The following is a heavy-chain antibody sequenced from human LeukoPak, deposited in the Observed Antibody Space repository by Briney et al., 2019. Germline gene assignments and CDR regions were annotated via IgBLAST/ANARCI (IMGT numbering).Heavy chain of an antibody. CDR3: ATVSYYYDSSGYQGYFQH. CDR1: GYTLTELS. D-gene: IGHD3-22*01. V-gene: IGHV1-24*01. Sequence: ASVKISCKVSGYTLTELSIHWVRQAHAKGLEWMGGFDPEDGGTIYAQRFQGRVTMTEDTSTDTAYMELSSLRSEDAAVYYCATVSYYYDSSGYQGYFQHWGQGTLVTVSS. CDR2: FDPEDGGT. J-gene: IGHJ1*01.